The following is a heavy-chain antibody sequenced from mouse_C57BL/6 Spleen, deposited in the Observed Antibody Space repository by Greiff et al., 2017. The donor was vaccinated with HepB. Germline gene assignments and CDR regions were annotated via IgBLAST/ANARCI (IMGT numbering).Heavy chain of an antibody. V-gene: IGHV1-64*01. CDR1: GYTFTSYW. CDR2: IHPNSGST. CDR3: ARGGYYGSSYDYAMDY. Sequence: VKLQQPGAELVKPGASVKLSCKASGYTFTSYWMHWVKQRPGQGLEWIGMIHPNSGSTNYNEKFKSKATLTVDKSSSTAYMQLSSLTSEDSAVYYCARGGYYGSSYDYAMDYWGQGTSVTVSS. J-gene: IGHJ4*01. D-gene: IGHD1-1*01.